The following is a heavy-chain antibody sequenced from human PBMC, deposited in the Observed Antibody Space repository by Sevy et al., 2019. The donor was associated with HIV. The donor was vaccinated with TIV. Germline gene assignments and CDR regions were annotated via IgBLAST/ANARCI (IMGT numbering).Heavy chain of an antibody. Sequence: GGSLRLSCGVSGFTFSTYSMNWVRQAPGKRLEWVSSISGSGSYIYYADSVQGRFTISRDNVKNSLYLQMNSLRAEDTAVYYCVREAANVRYFDSWGQGILVTVSS. D-gene: IGHD3-10*02. V-gene: IGHV3-21*01. J-gene: IGHJ4*02. CDR2: ISGSGSYI. CDR1: GFTFSTYS. CDR3: VREAANVRYFDS.